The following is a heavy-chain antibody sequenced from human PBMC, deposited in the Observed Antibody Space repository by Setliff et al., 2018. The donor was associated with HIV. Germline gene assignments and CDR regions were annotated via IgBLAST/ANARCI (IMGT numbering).Heavy chain of an antibody. Sequence: SETLSLTCTVSGDSISSGGYYWSWIRQPAGKGLEWIGRIYTSGSTNYNPSLKSRVTISVDTSKNQFSLKLSSVTAADTAVYYCARPGRASYYYYMDVWGKGTTVTVSS. CDR3: ARPGRASYYYYMDV. CDR1: GDSISSGGYY. J-gene: IGHJ6*03. D-gene: IGHD3-10*01. V-gene: IGHV4-61*02. CDR2: IYTSGST.